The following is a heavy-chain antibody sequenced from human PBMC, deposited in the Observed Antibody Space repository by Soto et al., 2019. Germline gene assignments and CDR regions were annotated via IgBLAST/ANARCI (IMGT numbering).Heavy chain of an antibody. J-gene: IGHJ4*02. CDR1: GFTFSSYW. CDR2: IKQDGSEK. D-gene: IGHD3-9*01. CDR3: ASWDYDILTGYAYFDY. Sequence: SGGSLRLSCAASGFTFSSYWMSWVRQAPGKGLEWVANIKQDGSEKYYVDSVKGRFTISRDNAKNSLYLQMNSLRAEDTAVYYCASWDYDILTGYAYFDYWGQGTLVTVSS. V-gene: IGHV3-7*01.